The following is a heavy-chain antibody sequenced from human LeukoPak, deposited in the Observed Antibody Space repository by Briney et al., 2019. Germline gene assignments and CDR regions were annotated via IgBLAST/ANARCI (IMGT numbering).Heavy chain of an antibody. CDR3: ATGVERPMWQSAAHFQH. CDR1: GYTLTELS. V-gene: IGHV1-24*01. D-gene: IGHD1-1*01. J-gene: IGHJ1*01. Sequence: ASVKVSCKVSGYTLTELSMHWVRQAPGKGLEWMGGFDPEDGETIYAQKFQGRVTMTEDTSTDTAYMELSSLRSEDTAVYYCATGVERPMWQSAAHFQHWGQGTLVTVSS. CDR2: FDPEDGET.